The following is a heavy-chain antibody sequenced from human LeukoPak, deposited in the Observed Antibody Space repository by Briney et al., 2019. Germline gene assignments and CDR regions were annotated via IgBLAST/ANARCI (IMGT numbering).Heavy chain of an antibody. CDR3: ARGKSGSLHPFDY. CDR2: IYYSGST. J-gene: IGHJ4*02. CDR1: GGSISSYY. D-gene: IGHD1-26*01. V-gene: IGHV4-59*01. Sequence: PSETLSLTCTVSGGSISSYYWSWIRQPPGKGLEWIGYIYYSGSTNYNPSLKSRVTISVDTSKNQFSLKLSSVTAADTAVYYCARGKSGSLHPFDYWGQGTLVTVSS.